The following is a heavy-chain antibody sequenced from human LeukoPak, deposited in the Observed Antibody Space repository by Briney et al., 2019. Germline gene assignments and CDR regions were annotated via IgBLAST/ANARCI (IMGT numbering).Heavy chain of an antibody. CDR2: VYYTGST. CDR3: ARHFAYSSSSYFDY. D-gene: IGHD6-6*01. J-gene: IGHJ4*02. CDR1: GGSVSSYY. Sequence: SETLSLTCSVSGGSVSSYYWSWIRQPPGKGLEWIGYVYYTGSTNYNPSLKSRVTMFEDKSKNQFSLRLYSVTVADTAVYYCARHFAYSSSSYFDYWSQGSLVTVSS. V-gene: IGHV4-59*08.